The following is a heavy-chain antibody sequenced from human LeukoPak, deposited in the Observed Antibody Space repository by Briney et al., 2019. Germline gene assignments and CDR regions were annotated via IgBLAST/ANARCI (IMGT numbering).Heavy chain of an antibody. CDR3: AIEDYYDSGSNAY. V-gene: IGHV1-8*03. J-gene: IGHJ4*02. CDR2: MNPNSGNT. Sequence: AASVKVSCKASGYTFTSNGINWVRQATGQGLEWMGWMNPNSGNTGYAQKFQGRVTITRNTSISTAYMELSSLRSEDTAVYYCAIEDYYDSGSNAYWGQGTLVTVSS. D-gene: IGHD3-22*01. CDR1: GYTFTSNG.